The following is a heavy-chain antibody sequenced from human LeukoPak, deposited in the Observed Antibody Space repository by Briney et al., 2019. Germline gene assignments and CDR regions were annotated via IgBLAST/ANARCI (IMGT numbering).Heavy chain of an antibody. CDR2: IKQDGSEK. CDR3: ARPSGWLVGGFDY. Sequence: PGGSLRLSCAASGFTFSSYWMSWVRQAPGKGPEWVANIKQDGSEKYYVDSVKGRFTISRDNAKNSLYLQMNSLRAEDTAVYYCARPSGWLVGGFDYWGQGTLVTVSS. V-gene: IGHV3-7*01. D-gene: IGHD6-19*01. CDR1: GFTFSSYW. J-gene: IGHJ4*02.